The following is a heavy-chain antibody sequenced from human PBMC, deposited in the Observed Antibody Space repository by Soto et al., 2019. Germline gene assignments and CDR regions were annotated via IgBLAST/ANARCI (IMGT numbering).Heavy chain of an antibody. CDR1: GGSISSGGYY. CDR3: ARDRKRVAAAGFRGGMDV. D-gene: IGHD6-13*01. V-gene: IGHV4-31*03. Sequence: QVQLQESGPGLVKPSQTLSLTCTVSGGSISSGGYYWSWIRQHPGKGLEWIGYIYYSGSTYYNPSLKSRVTISVDTSKNQFSLKLSSVTAADTAVYYCARDRKRVAAAGFRGGMDVWGQGTTVTVS. CDR2: IYYSGST. J-gene: IGHJ6*02.